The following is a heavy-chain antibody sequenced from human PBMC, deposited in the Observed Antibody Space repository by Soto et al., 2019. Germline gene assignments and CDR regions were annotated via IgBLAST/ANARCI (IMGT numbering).Heavy chain of an antibody. CDR2: IYRSGTT. CDR1: GGSVNNNAYS. CDR3: ARTHSGSYYSVFNY. V-gene: IGHV4-30-4*08. J-gene: IGHJ4*02. D-gene: IGHD1-26*01. Sequence: PSETLSLTCTVSGGSVNNNAYSWTWIRQHPGKGPECIGHIYRSGTTSYNPSLKSRVTISVDPSKNQFSLMLTAVTAADTAVYYCARTHSGSYYSVFNYWGRGSLVTVSS.